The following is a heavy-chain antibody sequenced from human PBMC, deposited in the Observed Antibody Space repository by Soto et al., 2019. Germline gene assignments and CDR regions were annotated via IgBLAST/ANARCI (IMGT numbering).Heavy chain of an antibody. D-gene: IGHD3-10*01. CDR3: ARHPDGSTRGWFQG. V-gene: IGHV5-10-1*01. CDR1: WYSFTSYW. CDR2: IDPSDSYT. Sequence: PGESLKISCKVSWYSFTSYWISWVRQMPGKGLEWMGRIDPSDSYTNYSPSFQGHVTISADKSISTAYLQWSSLKASDTAMYYCARHPDGSTRGWFQGWGQGTLVNVSS. J-gene: IGHJ4*02.